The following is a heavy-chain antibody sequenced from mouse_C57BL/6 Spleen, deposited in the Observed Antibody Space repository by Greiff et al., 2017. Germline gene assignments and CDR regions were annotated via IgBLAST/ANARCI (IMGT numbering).Heavy chain of an antibody. J-gene: IGHJ4*01. CDR2: IDPSDSYT. Sequence: QVQLQQPGAELVMPGASVKLSCKASGYTFTSYWMHWVKQRPGQGLEWIGEIDPSDSYTNYNQKFKGKSTLTVDKSSSTAYMQLSSLTSEDSAVYYCARSLCGKPYYAMDYWGQGTSVT. D-gene: IGHD1-1*02. CDR3: ARSLCGKPYYAMDY. CDR1: GYTFTSYW. V-gene: IGHV1-69*01.